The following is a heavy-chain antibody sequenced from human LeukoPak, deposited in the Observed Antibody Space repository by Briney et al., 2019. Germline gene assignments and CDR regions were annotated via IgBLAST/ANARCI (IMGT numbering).Heavy chain of an antibody. CDR2: ISSSGSTI. CDR1: GFTFSDYD. CDR3: ARVKKSITMVRGVIGAYYYYMDV. V-gene: IGHV3-11*01. J-gene: IGHJ6*03. D-gene: IGHD3-10*01. Sequence: GGSLRLSCAASGFTFSDYDMSWIRQAPGKGLEWVSYISSSGSTIYYADSGKGRFTISRDNAKNSLYLQMNSLRAQDTAVYYCARVKKSITMVRGVIGAYYYYMDVWGKGTTVTVSS.